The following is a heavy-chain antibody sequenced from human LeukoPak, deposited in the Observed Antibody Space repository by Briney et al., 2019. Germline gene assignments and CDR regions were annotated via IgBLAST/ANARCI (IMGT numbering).Heavy chain of an antibody. Sequence: ESGPTLVNPTQTLTLTCTFSGFSLSTSGVGVGWIRQPPGKALEWLALIYWNDDKRYSPSLKSRLTITKDTSDNQVVLTMTNMDPVDTATYYCAHQAYYDFWSGYYYYYYMDVWGKGTTVTVSS. V-gene: IGHV2-5*01. CDR2: IYWNDDK. J-gene: IGHJ6*03. CDR3: AHQAYYDFWSGYYYYYYMDV. CDR1: GFSLSTSGVG. D-gene: IGHD3-3*01.